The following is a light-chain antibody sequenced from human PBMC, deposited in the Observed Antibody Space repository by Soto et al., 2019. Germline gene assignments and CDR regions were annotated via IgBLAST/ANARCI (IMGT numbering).Light chain of an antibody. CDR1: QRVSSY. CDR2: DAS. Sequence: EIVLTQSPATLSLSPGERATLSCRASQRVSSYLAWYQQKPGQAPRLLIYDASNRATVIPARFSGSGSGTDFTHTISSLEPEDFAVYYCQQYNTWPPLTFGQGTKVDIK. J-gene: IGKJ1*01. V-gene: IGKV3-11*01. CDR3: QQYNTWPPLT.